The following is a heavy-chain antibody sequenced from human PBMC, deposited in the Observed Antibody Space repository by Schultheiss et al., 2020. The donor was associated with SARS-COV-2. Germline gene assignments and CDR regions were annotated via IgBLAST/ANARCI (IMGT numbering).Heavy chain of an antibody. D-gene: IGHD3-3*01. J-gene: IGHJ4*02. Sequence: GSLRLSCAASGFTFSSYAMSWVRQAPGKGLEWVSAISGSGGSTYYADSVKGRFTISRDNSKNTLYLQMNSLRAEDTAVYYCANDDFWSGYFFTLIAGEPKAYQRESDYWGQGTLVTVSS. CDR3: ANDDFWSGYFFTLIAGEPKAYQRESDY. V-gene: IGHV3-23*01. CDR1: GFTFSSYA. CDR2: ISGSGGST.